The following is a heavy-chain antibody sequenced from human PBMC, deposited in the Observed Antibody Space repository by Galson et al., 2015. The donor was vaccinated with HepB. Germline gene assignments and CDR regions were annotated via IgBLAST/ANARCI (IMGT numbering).Heavy chain of an antibody. J-gene: IGHJ5*02. D-gene: IGHD3-10*01. CDR3: ARESFYYGSGGYFKRPPNWFYP. V-gene: IGHV1-2*06. CDR1: GYTFTSYY. Sequence: SVKVSCKASGYTFTSYYMHWVRQAPGQGPEWMGRINPKSGGTNYAQKFQGRVTMTKDASISTAYMELTRLRLDDTARYFCARESFYYGSGGYFKRPPNWFYPCGQGTLVTVSS. CDR2: INPKSGGT.